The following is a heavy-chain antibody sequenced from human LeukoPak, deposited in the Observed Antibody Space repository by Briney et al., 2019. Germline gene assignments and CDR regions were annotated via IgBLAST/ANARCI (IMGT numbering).Heavy chain of an antibody. Sequence: GRSLRLSCAASGFTFRSDAMHWVRQAPGKGLEWVAFISFDGNVKYFADSVKGRFTISRDNSKNTLYLQMNSLRAEDTAVYYCARADPLYYDILTGPIDYWGQGTLVTVSS. CDR1: GFTFRSDA. CDR3: ARADPLYYDILTGPIDY. D-gene: IGHD3-9*01. V-gene: IGHV3-30*03. CDR2: ISFDGNVK. J-gene: IGHJ4*02.